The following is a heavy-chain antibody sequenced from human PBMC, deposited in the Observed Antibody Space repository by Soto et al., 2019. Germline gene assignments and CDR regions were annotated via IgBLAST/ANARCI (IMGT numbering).Heavy chain of an antibody. CDR1: GFTFSAYW. CDR3: ARGIRNYYGADV. V-gene: IGHV3-74*01. CDR2: IKFDGITA. Sequence: EVQVVESGGGLVQPGGSLRLSCVASGFTFSAYWMHWVRQAPGQGLVWVSRIKFDGITASYADSVNGRFTISRDNAKNTVYLQMDSLRAEDTGMYYCARGIRNYYGADVWVQGTTVTVSS. D-gene: IGHD2-21*01. J-gene: IGHJ6*02.